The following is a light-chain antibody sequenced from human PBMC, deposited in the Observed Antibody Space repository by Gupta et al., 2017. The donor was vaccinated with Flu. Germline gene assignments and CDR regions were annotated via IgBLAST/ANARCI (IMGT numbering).Light chain of an antibody. CDR3: QSSKNNMWV. J-gene: IGLJ3*02. CDR1: AFQKQY. Sequence: SAGQTARVTCSGDAFQKQYAYWHQTKPAPALGLFIYKDTERPSGIPECFSGSSSATTVTMTIRAVQAEDDDYYYSQSSKNNMWVFGGGTKMNVL. CDR2: KDT. V-gene: IGLV3-25*03.